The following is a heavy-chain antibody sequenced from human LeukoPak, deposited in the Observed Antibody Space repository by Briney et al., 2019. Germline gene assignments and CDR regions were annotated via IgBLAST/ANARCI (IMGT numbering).Heavy chain of an antibody. D-gene: IGHD6-19*01. J-gene: IGHJ4*02. V-gene: IGHV3-21*01. CDR3: ARIVGRIAVAGSYYFDY. Sequence: PGGSLGLSCAASGFTFSSYSMNWVRQAPGKGLEWVSSISTSGTYIYYADSVKGRFTVSRDNAKNSLYLQMNSLRAEDTAVYYCARIVGRIAVAGSYYFDYWGQGTLVTVSS. CDR1: GFTFSSYS. CDR2: ISTSGTYI.